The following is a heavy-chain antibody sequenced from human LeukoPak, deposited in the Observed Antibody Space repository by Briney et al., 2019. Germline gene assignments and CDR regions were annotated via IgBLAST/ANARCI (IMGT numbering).Heavy chain of an antibody. V-gene: IGHV3-48*01. D-gene: IGHD3-3*01. Sequence: GGSLRLSCAASGFTFSYYSMTWVRQAPGKGLEWVSYIDSSSATTYYADSVKGRFIISRDNAKNSLLLQINGRRAEDTAVYYCAGSTVWSGIFQYWGQGTLVTVSS. CDR1: GFTFSYYS. CDR2: IDSSSATT. CDR3: AGSTVWSGIFQY. J-gene: IGHJ1*01.